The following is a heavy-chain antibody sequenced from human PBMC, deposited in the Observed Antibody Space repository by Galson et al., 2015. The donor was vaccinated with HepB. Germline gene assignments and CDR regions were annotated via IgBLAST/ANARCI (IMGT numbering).Heavy chain of an antibody. CDR3: ARERMNIVDEGSALDF. Sequence: SLRLSCAVSGLTFSTFGMHWVRQAPGKGLEWVAVIWYDGRNKKYADSVKGRFTIFRDNSKNMLYLQMNSLRAEDTAVYYCARERMNIVDEGSALDFWGQGTMVTVSS. CDR1: GLTFSTFG. J-gene: IGHJ3*01. V-gene: IGHV3-33*01. D-gene: IGHD3-22*01. CDR2: IWYDGRNK.